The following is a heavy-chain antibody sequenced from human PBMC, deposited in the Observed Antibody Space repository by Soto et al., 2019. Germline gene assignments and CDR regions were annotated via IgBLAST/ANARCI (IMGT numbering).Heavy chain of an antibody. Sequence: QVQLVQSGAEVKKPGSSVKVSCKASGGTFSSYAISWVRQAPGQGLEWMGGIIPIFGTANYAQKFQGRVTITADESTSTAYMELSSLRSEDTAVYYCVRHPGPVQQWLVNYYYYYGMDVWGQGTTVTVSS. CDR1: GGTFSSYA. CDR2: IIPIFGTA. CDR3: VRHPGPVQQWLVNYYYYYGMDV. J-gene: IGHJ6*02. V-gene: IGHV1-69*01. D-gene: IGHD6-19*01.